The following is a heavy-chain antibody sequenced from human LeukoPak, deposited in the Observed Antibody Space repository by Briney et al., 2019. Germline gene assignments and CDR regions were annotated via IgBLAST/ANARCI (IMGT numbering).Heavy chain of an antibody. CDR3: ARLIGGLFDY. Sequence: SETLSLTCTASGGSISSSSYYWGWIRQPPGKGLEWIGSIYYSGSTYYNPSLKSRVTISVDTSKNQFSLKLSSVTAADTAVYYCARLIGGLFDYWGQGTLVTVSS. CDR2: IYYSGST. D-gene: IGHD1-26*01. V-gene: IGHV4-39*01. J-gene: IGHJ4*02. CDR1: GGSISSSSYY.